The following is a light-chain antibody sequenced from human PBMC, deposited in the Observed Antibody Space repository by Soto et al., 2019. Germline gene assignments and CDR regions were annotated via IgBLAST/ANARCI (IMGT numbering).Light chain of an antibody. CDR1: QGVSSY. Sequence: EIVLTQSPATLSLSPGEKATLSCRASQGVSSYLAGYRQKPGQAPRLLIYGASNRATGITARFSGSGSGTDFTLTISSLEPEDFAVYYCQQRSNWPPYTFGQGTKLEIK. CDR2: GAS. V-gene: IGKV3-11*01. CDR3: QQRSNWPPYT. J-gene: IGKJ2*01.